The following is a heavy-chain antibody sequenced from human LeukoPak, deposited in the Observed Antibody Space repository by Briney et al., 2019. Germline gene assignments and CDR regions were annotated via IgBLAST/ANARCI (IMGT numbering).Heavy chain of an antibody. V-gene: IGHV4-38-2*02. J-gene: IGHJ5*02. CDR1: GYSISSGYY. CDR2: IYHSGST. Sequence: SETLSLTCTVSGYSISSGYYWGWIRQPPGKGLEWIGSIYHSGSTYYNPSLKSRVTISVDTSKNQFSLKLSSVTAADTAVYYCARLTGTYNWFDPWGQGTLVTVSS. D-gene: IGHD1-7*01. CDR3: ARLTGTYNWFDP.